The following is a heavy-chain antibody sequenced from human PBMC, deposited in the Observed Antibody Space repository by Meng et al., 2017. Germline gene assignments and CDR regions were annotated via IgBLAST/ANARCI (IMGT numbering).Heavy chain of an antibody. D-gene: IGHD3-9*01. J-gene: IGHJ4*02. CDR1: GGSFSGYY. CDR2: INHSGST. Sequence: VQVTQWGAGLLKPSEAPSLACAVHGGSFSGYYWSWIRQPPGKGLEWIGEINHSGSTNYNPSLKSRVTISVDTSKNQFSLKLSSVTAADTAVYYCARGRYFDWLSYRYYFDYWGQGTLVTVSS. CDR3: ARGRYFDWLSYRYYFDY. V-gene: IGHV4-34*02.